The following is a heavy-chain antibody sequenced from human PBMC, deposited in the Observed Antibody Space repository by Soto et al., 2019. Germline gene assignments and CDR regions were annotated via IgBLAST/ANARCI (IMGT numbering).Heavy chain of an antibody. D-gene: IGHD6-13*01. CDR1: GGSIRSYY. CDR3: ARRSSQQLEAYFDY. Sequence: SGTLSLTCTVSGGSIRSYYWSWSRQPPGKGLEWIGYIYYSGSTNYNPSLKSRVTISVDTSKNQFSLKLSSVTAADTAVYYCARRSSQQLEAYFDYWGQGTLVTVSS. J-gene: IGHJ4*02. V-gene: IGHV4-59*01. CDR2: IYYSGST.